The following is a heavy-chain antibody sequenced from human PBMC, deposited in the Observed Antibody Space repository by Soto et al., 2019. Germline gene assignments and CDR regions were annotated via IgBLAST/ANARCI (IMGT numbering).Heavy chain of an antibody. V-gene: IGHV4-34*01. CDR3: ARVGIIIEPGHTTSFDY. CDR2: INHSGST. Sequence: SETLSLTCAVYGGSFSGYYWSWIRQPPGKGLEWIGEINHSGSTNYNPSLKSRVTISVDTSKNQFSLKLSSVTAADTAVYYCARVGIIIEPGHTTSFDYWGQGTLVTVSS. D-gene: IGHD3-10*01. J-gene: IGHJ4*02. CDR1: GGSFSGYY.